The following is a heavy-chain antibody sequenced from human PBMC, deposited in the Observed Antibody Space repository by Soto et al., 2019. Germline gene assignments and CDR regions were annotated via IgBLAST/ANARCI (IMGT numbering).Heavy chain of an antibody. CDR2: ISGSGGST. J-gene: IGHJ4*02. D-gene: IGHD3-22*01. Sequence: GGSLRLSCAASGFTFSSYAMSWVRQAPGKGLEWVSAISGSGGSTYYADSVKGRFTISRDNSKNTLYLQMNSLRAEDTAVYYCAKEPPLPNYYDSSGQGDYWGQGTLVTVSS. V-gene: IGHV3-23*01. CDR3: AKEPPLPNYYDSSGQGDY. CDR1: GFTFSSYA.